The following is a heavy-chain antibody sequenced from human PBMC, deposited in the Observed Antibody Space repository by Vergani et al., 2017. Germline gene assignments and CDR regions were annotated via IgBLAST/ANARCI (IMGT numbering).Heavy chain of an antibody. CDR3: RAAAGTRGYFDY. J-gene: IGHJ4*02. CDR1: GGSFSGYY. V-gene: IGHV4-34*03. CDR2: INHSGST. Sequence: QVQLQQWGAGLLKPSETLSLTCAVYGGSFSGYYWSWIRQPPGEGLEWIGEINHSGSTNYNPSLKSRVTISVDTSKNQFSLKLSSVTAADTAVYYCRAAAGTRGYFDYWGQGTLVTVSS. D-gene: IGHD6-13*01.